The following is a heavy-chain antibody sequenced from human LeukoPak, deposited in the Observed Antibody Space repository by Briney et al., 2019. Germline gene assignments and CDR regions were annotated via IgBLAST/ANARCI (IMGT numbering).Heavy chain of an antibody. D-gene: IGHD3-16*02. Sequence: ASVKVSCKASGYIFTGYYVHWVRQAPGQGLEWLGWINPNSGGTNYAQKFQGRVSMTRNTSISIVYMELSRLRSDDTAVYFCAREGVWSSYRYTVYFDYWGQGTLVTVSS. J-gene: IGHJ4*02. CDR3: AREGVWSSYRYTVYFDY. CDR2: INPNSGGT. V-gene: IGHV1-2*02. CDR1: GYIFTGYY.